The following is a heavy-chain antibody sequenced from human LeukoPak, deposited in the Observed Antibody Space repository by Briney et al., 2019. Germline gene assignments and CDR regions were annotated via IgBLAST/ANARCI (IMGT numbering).Heavy chain of an antibody. Sequence: SETLSLTCTVSGGSISSTSYNWGWLRQPPGKGLEWLGSIDYSGSTYYNPSLKSRVTISVHTSKNQFSLNQSSVTAPDTPVFQCARVGRSGSWVGYYFDYWGQGTLVTVAS. V-gene: IGHV4-39*07. J-gene: IGHJ4*02. CDR1: GGSISSTSYN. CDR2: IDYSGST. D-gene: IGHD3-10*01. CDR3: ARVGRSGSWVGYYFDY.